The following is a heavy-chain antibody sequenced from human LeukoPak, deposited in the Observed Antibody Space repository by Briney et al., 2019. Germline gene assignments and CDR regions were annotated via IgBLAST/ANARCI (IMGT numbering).Heavy chain of an antibody. CDR1: GYIFTGYY. J-gene: IGHJ4*02. Sequence: ASVKVSCKASGYIFTGYYMHWEGQAPGQGLEWMGWINPNSGDTNYAQKFQGRVTMTRDTSISTAYMELSRLRSDDTAVYYCARVRYRLAETYIDYWGQGTLVTVSS. V-gene: IGHV1-2*02. D-gene: IGHD3-16*01. CDR3: ARVRYRLAETYIDY. CDR2: INPNSGDT.